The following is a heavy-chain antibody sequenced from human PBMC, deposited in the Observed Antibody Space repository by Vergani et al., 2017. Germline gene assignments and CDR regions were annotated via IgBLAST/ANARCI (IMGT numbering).Heavy chain of an antibody. CDR1: GAAFNSYY. CDR3: ARPVGPSAIADGYHV. Sequence: QVQLQQWGAGLLKTSETLSLTCAVSGAAFNSYYWTWIRQSPGRGLEWIGEIDDKGKSICNPTLKSRVTMSVDNSKRQFSLNVTSVTAADSAMYYCARPVGPSAIADGYHVWGQGTMVTVS. D-gene: IGHD3-10*01. V-gene: IGHV4-34*01. CDR2: IDDKGKS. J-gene: IGHJ3*01.